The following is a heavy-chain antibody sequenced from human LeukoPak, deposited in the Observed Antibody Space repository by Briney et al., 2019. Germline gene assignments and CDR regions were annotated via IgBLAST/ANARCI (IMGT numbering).Heavy chain of an antibody. CDR1: GGSISSQY. J-gene: IGHJ4*02. Sequence: SETLSLTCSVSGGSISSQYWSWIRQPAGKGLEWIGRIYTSGNTNYNPSLKSRATMSIDTSKKQFSLKLSSVTAADTAVYYCARALLTAFDYWGQGTLVTVSS. D-gene: IGHD2-21*02. CDR3: ARALLTAFDY. V-gene: IGHV4-4*07. CDR2: IYTSGNT.